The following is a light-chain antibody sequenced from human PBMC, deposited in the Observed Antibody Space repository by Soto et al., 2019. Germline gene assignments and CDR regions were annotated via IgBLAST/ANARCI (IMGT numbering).Light chain of an antibody. CDR3: HSYDVSLSGPV. CDR2: DNN. Sequence: QSVLTQPPSVSGAPGQRVTISCTGSSSNIGAGYDVHWYQQLPGTAPKVLIYDNNNRPSGVPDRFSGSKAGTAAYLAITGLQDEDEADYYCHSYDVSLSGPVFGGGTKLTVL. V-gene: IGLV1-40*01. CDR1: SSNIGAGYD. J-gene: IGLJ2*01.